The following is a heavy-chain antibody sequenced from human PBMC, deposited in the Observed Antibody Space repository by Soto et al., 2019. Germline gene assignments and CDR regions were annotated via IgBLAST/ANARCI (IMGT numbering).Heavy chain of an antibody. CDR3: ARDSYSGYDPSRVFFDY. Sequence: GGSLRLSCAASGFTFSSYWMHWVRQAPGKGLVWVSRINSDGSSTSYADSVKGRFTISRDNAKNTLYLQMNSLRAEDTAVYYCARDSYSGYDPSRVFFDYWGQGTLVTVSS. D-gene: IGHD5-12*01. J-gene: IGHJ4*02. CDR2: INSDGSST. CDR1: GFTFSSYW. V-gene: IGHV3-74*01.